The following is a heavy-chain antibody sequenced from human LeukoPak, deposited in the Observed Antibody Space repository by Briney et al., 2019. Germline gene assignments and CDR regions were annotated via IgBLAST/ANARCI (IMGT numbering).Heavy chain of an antibody. CDR2: IIPIFGIA. Sequence: GASVKVSCKASGGTFSSYAISWVRQAPGQGLEWMGRIIPIFGIANYAQKLQGRVTITADKSTSTAYMELSSLRSEDTAVYYCARDSSGTFDPWGQGTLVTVSS. D-gene: IGHD3-22*01. CDR1: GGTFSSYA. V-gene: IGHV1-69*04. J-gene: IGHJ5*02. CDR3: ARDSSGTFDP.